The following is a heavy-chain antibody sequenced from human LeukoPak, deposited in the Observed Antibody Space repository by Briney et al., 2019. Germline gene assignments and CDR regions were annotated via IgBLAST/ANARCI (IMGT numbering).Heavy chain of an antibody. CDR2: ISHSGST. CDR3: ARLPSSGYYLDY. CDR1: GGSFSGYY. Sequence: SETLSLTCAVYGGSFSGYYWSWIRHPPGKGLEWIGEISHSGSTNYNPSLKSRVTISVDTSKNQFSMKLSSVTAADTAVYYCARLPSSGYYLDYWGQGTLVTVSS. V-gene: IGHV4-34*01. J-gene: IGHJ4*02. D-gene: IGHD3-22*01.